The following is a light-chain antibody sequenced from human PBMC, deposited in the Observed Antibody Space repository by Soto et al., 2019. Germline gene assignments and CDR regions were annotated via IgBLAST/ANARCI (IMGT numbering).Light chain of an antibody. CDR3: QQRSNWPPWT. CDR1: QSVSSY. CDR2: DAS. J-gene: IGKJ1*01. V-gene: IGKV3-11*01. Sequence: EIVLTQSPATLSLSPGERATLSCRASQSVSSYLAWYQQKPGQAPRLLIYDASNRATGIPARFSGSGSGTYFTLTISILSPEYFAVYSYQQRSNWPPWTFGQGTKVELK.